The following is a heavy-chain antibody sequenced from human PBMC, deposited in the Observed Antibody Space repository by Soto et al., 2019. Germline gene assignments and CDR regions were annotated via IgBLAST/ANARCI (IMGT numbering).Heavy chain of an antibody. CDR1: GGSFSGYY. CDR3: ARGAETTVTNY. J-gene: IGHJ4*02. V-gene: IGHV4-34*01. Sequence: QVQLQQWGAGLLKPSETLSLTCAVYGGSFSGYYWSWIRQPPGKGLEWIGEINHSGSTNYNPSLKSRVTISVDTSKNQFSLKLSSVTAADTAVYYCARGAETTVTNYWGQGTLVTVSS. CDR2: INHSGST. D-gene: IGHD4-17*01.